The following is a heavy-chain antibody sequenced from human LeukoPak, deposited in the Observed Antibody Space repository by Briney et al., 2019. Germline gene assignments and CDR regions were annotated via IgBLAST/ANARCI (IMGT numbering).Heavy chain of an antibody. CDR2: MNPNSGNT. V-gene: IGHV1-8*01. Sequence: ASVKVSCKASGYTFTSYDINWVRQATGQGLEWMGWMNPNSGNTGYAQKFQGRVTMTRNTSISTAYMELSSLRTEDTAVYYCARAPDFYDHLHWFYPWGQGTLVTVSS. J-gene: IGHJ5*02. CDR3: ARAPDFYDHLHWFYP. D-gene: IGHD2-21*02. CDR1: GYTFTSYD.